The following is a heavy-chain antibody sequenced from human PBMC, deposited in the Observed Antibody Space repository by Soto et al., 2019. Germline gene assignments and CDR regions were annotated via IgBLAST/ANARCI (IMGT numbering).Heavy chain of an antibody. J-gene: IGHJ6*02. Sequence: SETLSLTCTVSGGSVSSGSYYWSWIRQPPGKGLEWIGYIYYSGSTNYNPSPKSRVTISVDTSKNQFSLKLSSVTAADTAVYYCARDSRYYYYGMDVWGQGTTVTVSS. V-gene: IGHV4-61*01. CDR3: ARDSRYYYYGMDV. CDR2: IYYSGST. CDR1: GGSVSSGSYY.